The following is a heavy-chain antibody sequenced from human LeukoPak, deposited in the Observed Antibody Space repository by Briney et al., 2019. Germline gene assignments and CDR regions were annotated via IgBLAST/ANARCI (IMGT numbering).Heavy chain of an antibody. CDR2: IIPIFGTA. J-gene: IGHJ6*03. CDR1: GGTFSSYA. V-gene: IGHV1-69*13. CDR3: ASSYDFWSGYLSYIPQRYYYYYYMDV. D-gene: IGHD3-3*01. Sequence: EASVKVSCKASGGTFSSYAISWVQQAPGQGLEWMGGIIPIFGTANYAQKFQGRVTITADESTSTAYMELSSLRSEDTAVYYCASSYDFWSGYLSYIPQRYYYYYYMDVWGKGTTVTVSS.